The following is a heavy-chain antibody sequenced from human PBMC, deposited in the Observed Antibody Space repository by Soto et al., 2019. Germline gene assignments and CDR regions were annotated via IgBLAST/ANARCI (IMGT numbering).Heavy chain of an antibody. CDR2: IDWDDAK. V-gene: IGHV2-70*17. CDR3: ALVAREPGKYCSDGYCATDY. CDR1: GFSLSTSRVS. J-gene: IGHJ4*02. D-gene: IGHD2-15*01. Sequence: SGPTLVNPTQTLTLTCTFSGFSLSTSRVSVTWIRQPPGKALEWLARIDWDDAKFFNTSLKTRLTVSKDTSKNQVVLTMTNMDPVDTATYFCALVAREPGKYCSDGYCATDYWGQATLVTVSS.